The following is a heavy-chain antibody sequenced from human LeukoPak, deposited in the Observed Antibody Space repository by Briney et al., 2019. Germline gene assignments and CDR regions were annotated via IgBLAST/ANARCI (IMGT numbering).Heavy chain of an antibody. V-gene: IGHV3-21*01. Sequence: GGSLRLSCAASGFTFSSYSMNWVRQAPGKGLEWVSSISSSSSYIYYADSVKGRFTISRDNAKNSLYLRMNSLRAEDTAVYYCASVRDGYNYYYWGQGTLVTVSS. J-gene: IGHJ4*02. CDR3: ASVRDGYNYYY. CDR2: ISSSSSYI. CDR1: GFTFSSYS. D-gene: IGHD5-24*01.